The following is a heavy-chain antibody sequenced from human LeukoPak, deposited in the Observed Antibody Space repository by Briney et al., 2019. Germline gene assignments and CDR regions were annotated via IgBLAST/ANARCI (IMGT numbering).Heavy chain of an antibody. CDR1: GFTFSSYG. CDR2: IRYDGSNK. V-gene: IGHV3-30*02. J-gene: IGHJ1*01. CDR3: ATSLWSYFQH. D-gene: IGHD2-2*01. Sequence: GGSLRLSCAASGFTFSSYGMHWVRQAPGKGLEWVAFIRYDGSNKYYADSVKGRFTISRDNSKNTLYLQMNSLRAEDTAVYYCATSLWSYFQHWGEGTLVTVSP.